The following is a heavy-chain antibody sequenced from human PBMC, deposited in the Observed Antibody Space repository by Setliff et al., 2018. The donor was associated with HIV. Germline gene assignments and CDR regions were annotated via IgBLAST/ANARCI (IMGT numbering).Heavy chain of an antibody. V-gene: IGHV3-53*01. CDR2: IYSGNSP. J-gene: IGHJ3*02. CDR3: AREPKEALYAFDI. Sequence: GGSLRLSCEVSGFAVRTNYMTWVRQAPGKGLVWVSIIYSGNSPYYAASVRGRLTIYRDSSKNTLFLEMHNLRADDTAVYFCAREPKEALYAFDIWGPGTMVTVSS. CDR1: GFAVRTNY.